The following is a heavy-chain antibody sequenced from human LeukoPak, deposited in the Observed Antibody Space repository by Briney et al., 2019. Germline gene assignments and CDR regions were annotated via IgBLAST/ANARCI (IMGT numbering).Heavy chain of an antibody. D-gene: IGHD6-13*01. Sequence: SETLSLTCTVSGGSVSSSSCWGWIRQPPGKGLEWIGSIYYSGSTYYSPSLKSRVTISLDPSKNQFSLKLSSLTAADTAIYYCASGYTAAGRRFDPWGRGTLVTVSS. CDR3: ASGYTAAGRRFDP. CDR2: IYYSGST. CDR1: GGSVSSSSC. V-gene: IGHV4-39*01. J-gene: IGHJ5*02.